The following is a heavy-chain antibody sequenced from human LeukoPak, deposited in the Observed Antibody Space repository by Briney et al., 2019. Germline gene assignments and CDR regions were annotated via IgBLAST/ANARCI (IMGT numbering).Heavy chain of an antibody. V-gene: IGHV1-18*01. CDR1: GYTFTSYG. J-gene: IGHJ4*02. CDR3: ARDPGLDYYGSGSSDY. CDR2: ISAHNGNT. D-gene: IGHD3-10*01. Sequence: ASVKVSCKASGYTFTSYGISWVRQAPGQGLEWMGWISAHNGNTNYAQKLQGRVTMTTDTSTSTAYMELRSLRSDDTAVYYCARDPGLDYYGSGSSDYWGQGTLVTVSS.